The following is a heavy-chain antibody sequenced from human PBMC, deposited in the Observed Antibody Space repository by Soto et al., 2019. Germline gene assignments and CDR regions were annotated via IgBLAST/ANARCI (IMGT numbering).Heavy chain of an antibody. J-gene: IGHJ5*02. CDR3: AKDRSVDTRDWFDP. Sequence: GSLILSCAASGFTFGTYAMNWVRQAPGKGLEWVSGITGSGGSTYYADSVKGRFTISRDNSKNTLYLQMNSLRGDDTAVYYCAKDRSVDTRDWFDPWGQGTLVTVSS. D-gene: IGHD5-18*01. V-gene: IGHV3-23*01. CDR2: ITGSGGST. CDR1: GFTFGTYA.